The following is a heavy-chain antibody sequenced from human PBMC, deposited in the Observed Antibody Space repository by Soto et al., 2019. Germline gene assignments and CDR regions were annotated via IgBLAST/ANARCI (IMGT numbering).Heavy chain of an antibody. CDR1: GGTFSSYA. CDR3: ARDTSRGYSGYDFWGDYYYYYGMDV. CDR2: IIPIFGTA. D-gene: IGHD5-12*01. Sequence: SVKVSCKASGGTFSSYAISWVRQAPGQGLEWMGGIIPIFGTANYAQKFQDRVTITADESTSTAYMELNSLRSEDTAVYYCARDTSRGYSGYDFWGDYYYYYGMDVWGQGTTVTVSS. J-gene: IGHJ6*02. V-gene: IGHV1-69*13.